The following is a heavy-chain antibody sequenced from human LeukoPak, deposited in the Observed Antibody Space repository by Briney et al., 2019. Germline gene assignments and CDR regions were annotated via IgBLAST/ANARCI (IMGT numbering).Heavy chain of an antibody. Sequence: GASVKVSCKASGYTFTGYYMHWVRQAPGQGLEWMGWMNPNSGGTNYAQKFQGRVTMTSDTSISTAYMELSRLRSDDTAVYYCARGRYCSSTSCYTSRYYYYMDVWGKGTTVTVSS. CDR1: GYTFTGYY. J-gene: IGHJ6*03. V-gene: IGHV1-2*02. D-gene: IGHD2-2*02. CDR2: MNPNSGGT. CDR3: ARGRYCSSTSCYTSRYYYYMDV.